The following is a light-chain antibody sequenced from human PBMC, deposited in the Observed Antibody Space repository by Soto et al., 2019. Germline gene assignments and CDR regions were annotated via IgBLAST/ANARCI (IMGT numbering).Light chain of an antibody. CDR3: QQRCNWLFT. CDR2: DAS. V-gene: IGKV3-11*01. Sequence: EIVLTQSPATLSLSPGERATLSCRASQGVSSYLAWYQQKPGQAPRLLIYDASNRATGIPARFSGSGSGTDFSLTISSLESEDFAVYDCQQRCNWLFTFGPGTKVDIK. CDR1: QGVSSY. J-gene: IGKJ3*01.